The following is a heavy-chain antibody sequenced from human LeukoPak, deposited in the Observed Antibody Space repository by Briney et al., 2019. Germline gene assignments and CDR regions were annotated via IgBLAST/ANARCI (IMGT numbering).Heavy chain of an antibody. CDR2: IYTSGST. CDR1: GGSISSYY. V-gene: IGHV4-4*07. D-gene: IGHD3-10*01. J-gene: IGHJ5*02. CDR3: ARDSPAYYYGSGVTNWFDP. Sequence: PSETLSLTCTVSGGSISSYYWSWIRQPAGKGLEWIGRIYTSGSTNYNPSLKSRVTMSVDTSKNQFFLKLSSVTAADTAVYYCARDSPAYYYGSGVTNWFDPWSQGTLVTVSS.